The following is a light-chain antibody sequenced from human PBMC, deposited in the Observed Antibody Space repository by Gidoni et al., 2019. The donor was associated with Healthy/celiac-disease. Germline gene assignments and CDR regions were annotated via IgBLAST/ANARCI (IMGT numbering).Light chain of an antibody. CDR2: AAS. J-gene: IGKJ1*01. Sequence: DIQMTQSPSSLSASVGDRVTITCRASQSISSYLHWYQQKPGKAPKLLIYAASSLESGVPSRFSGSGSGTEFTLTISSLQPEDFATYYCQQNYSNPRTFGQGTKVEIK. V-gene: IGKV1-39*01. CDR3: QQNYSNPRT. CDR1: QSISSY.